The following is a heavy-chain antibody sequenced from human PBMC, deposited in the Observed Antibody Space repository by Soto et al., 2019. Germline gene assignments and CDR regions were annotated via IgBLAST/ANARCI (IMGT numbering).Heavy chain of an antibody. D-gene: IGHD6-13*01. V-gene: IGHV3-30-3*01. Sequence: QVQLVESGGGVVQPGRSLRLSCAASGFTFSSYAMHWVRQAPGKGLEWVAVISYDGSNKYYADSVKGRFTISRDNSKNTLYLQMNSLRAEGTAVYYCARVYGSWIAAVVDYWGQGTLVTVSS. CDR1: GFTFSSYA. J-gene: IGHJ4*02. CDR2: ISYDGSNK. CDR3: ARVYGSWIAAVVDY.